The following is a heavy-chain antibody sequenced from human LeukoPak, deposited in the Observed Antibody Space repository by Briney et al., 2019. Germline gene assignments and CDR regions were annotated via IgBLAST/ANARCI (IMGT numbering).Heavy chain of an antibody. J-gene: IGHJ4*02. CDR2: INPSGGST. CDR1: GYTFTSYY. Sequence: ASVKVSCKASGYTFTSYYMHWVRQAPGQGLEWMGIINPSGGSTCYAQKFQGRVTMTRDTSTSTVYMELSSLRSEDTAVYYCARPSITIFGVVPGYFDYWGQGTLVTVSS. CDR3: ARPSITIFGVVPGYFDY. D-gene: IGHD3-3*01. V-gene: IGHV1-46*01.